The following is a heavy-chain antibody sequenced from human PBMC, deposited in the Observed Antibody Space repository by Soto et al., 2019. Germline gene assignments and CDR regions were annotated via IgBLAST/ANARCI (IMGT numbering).Heavy chain of an antibody. V-gene: IGHV1-18*01. J-gene: IGHJ6*02. Sequence: QGQLVQSGPEAKKPGASVKVSCKASGYTFSRYGISWVRQAPGQGLEWMGWISGYNGDTKYAQKVQGRVTMTIDTAXXTADMELRSLTSDDTAIYYCAKNGQPPYYYYGMDVWGQGTTVTVSS. CDR1: GYTFSRYG. CDR3: AKNGQPPYYYYGMDV. D-gene: IGHD2-8*01. CDR2: ISGYNGDT.